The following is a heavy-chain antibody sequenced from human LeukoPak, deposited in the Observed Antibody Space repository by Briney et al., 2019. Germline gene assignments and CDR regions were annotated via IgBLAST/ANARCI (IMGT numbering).Heavy chain of an antibody. CDR2: IIDSGNSI. D-gene: IGHD5-24*01. CDR1: EFTFSSCA. V-gene: IGHV3-23*01. CDR3: ARGMTSRDGYKFPDY. J-gene: IGHJ4*02. Sequence: PGGSLRLSCAASEFTFSSCAMSWVRQAPGKGLEWVSTIIDSGNSIYYADSVKGRFTISRDNSKNTLYLQMNSLRAEDTAVYYCARGMTSRDGYKFPDYWGQGTLVTVSS.